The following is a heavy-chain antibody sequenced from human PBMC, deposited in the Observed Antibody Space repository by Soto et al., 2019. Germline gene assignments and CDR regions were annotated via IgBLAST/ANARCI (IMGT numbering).Heavy chain of an antibody. Sequence: ESVGGVVQPGRSLRLSCGASGFTFSGYGMHWVRQAPGKGLDWVAVVRYDGSNIYYADSVKGRFTISRDNSKNTLYLQMNSLRAEDTAVYYCARDGVGATTYFGYFDYWGQGTLVTVSS. V-gene: IGHV3-33*01. CDR3: ARDGVGATTYFGYFDY. CDR1: GFTFSGYG. D-gene: IGHD1-26*01. CDR2: VRYDGSNI. J-gene: IGHJ4*02.